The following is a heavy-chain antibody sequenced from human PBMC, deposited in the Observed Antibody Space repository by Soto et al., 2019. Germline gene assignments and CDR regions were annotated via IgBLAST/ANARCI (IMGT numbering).Heavy chain of an antibody. CDR3: ARPLVTMVRGVLNGYYYYGMDV. V-gene: IGHV4-39*01. J-gene: IGHJ6*02. CDR2: IYYSGST. CDR1: GGSISSSSYY. Sequence: SETLSLTCTVSGGSISSSSYYWGWIRQPPGKGLEWIGSIYYSGSTYYNPSPKSRVTISVDTSKNQFSLKLSSVTAADTAVYYCARPLVTMVRGVLNGYYYYGMDVWGQGTTVTVSS. D-gene: IGHD3-10*01.